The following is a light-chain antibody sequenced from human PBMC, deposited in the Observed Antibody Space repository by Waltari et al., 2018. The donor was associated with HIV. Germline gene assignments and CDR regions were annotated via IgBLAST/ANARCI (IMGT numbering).Light chain of an antibody. J-gene: IGLJ3*02. CDR1: SDSVSIHYY. CDR3: ALYMTGAKWV. CDR2: STY. Sequence: QTVVTQEPSFSVSPGVTVTLTCALNSDSVSIHYYPVWFQQTPGQAPRTLISSTYSRSSGVPDRFSGSILGNKAALTITGAQADDDSVYFCALYMTGAKWVFGGGTKLTIL. V-gene: IGLV8-61*01.